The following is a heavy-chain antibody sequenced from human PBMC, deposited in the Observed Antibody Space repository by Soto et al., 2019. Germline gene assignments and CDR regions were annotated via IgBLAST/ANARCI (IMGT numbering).Heavy chain of an antibody. J-gene: IGHJ6*02. CDR3: ARDRGGHYYYGMDV. CDR2: IFPLFPAT. Sequence: QMQLVQSGAEVKKPGSSVKVSCKASGGPFSSYAFSWVRRAPGQGLEWMGGIFPLFPATDYAQKFQGRVTITADKGTSTLYMELSSLTSEDTAVYYCARDRGGHYYYGMDVWGQGTTVIVSS. D-gene: IGHD2-15*01. CDR1: GGPFSSYA. V-gene: IGHV1-69*06.